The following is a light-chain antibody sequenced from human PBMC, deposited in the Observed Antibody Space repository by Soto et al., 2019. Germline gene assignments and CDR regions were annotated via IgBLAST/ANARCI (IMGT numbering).Light chain of an antibody. CDR3: QQYDSYSWT. V-gene: IGKV1-5*03. CDR2: KAS. Sequence: DIQMTQSPSTLSACVGDRVTITCRASQNIATWLAWYQQKAGKAPNLLIYKASALESGVPSRFSATRSGTACTLTVSSLQPDDFATYYCQQYDSYSWTFGQGTKVEIK. CDR1: QNIATW. J-gene: IGKJ1*01.